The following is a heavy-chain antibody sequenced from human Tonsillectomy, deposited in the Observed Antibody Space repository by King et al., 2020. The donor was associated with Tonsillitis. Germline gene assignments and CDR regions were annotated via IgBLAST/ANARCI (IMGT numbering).Heavy chain of an antibody. CDR1: GFLLTSYG. V-gene: IGHV1-18*04. CDR2: ISGKNGNT. J-gene: IGHJ4*02. Sequence: QLVQSGPEVRKPGASVKVSCETSGFLLTSYGISWVRQAPGQGLEWLGWISGKNGNTNYLESLQGRLTMTRDTSTSTAYMELRSLRSDDTAVYYCSRDLVWASTMXYWGQGTLVSVS. CDR3: SRDLVWASTMXY. D-gene: IGHD3-3*01.